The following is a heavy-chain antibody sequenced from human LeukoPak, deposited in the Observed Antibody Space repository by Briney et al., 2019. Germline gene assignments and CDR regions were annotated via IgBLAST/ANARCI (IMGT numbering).Heavy chain of an antibody. CDR1: GFTFSSYG. CDR2: IRYDGSNK. V-gene: IGHV3-30*02. D-gene: IGHD2-2*02. CDR3: ARGTTTRGYCSSTSCYNTYYYMDV. Sequence: PGGSLRLSCAASGFTFSSYGMHWVRQAPGKGLGWVAFIRYDGSNKYYADSVKGRFTISRDNAKNSLYLQMNSLRAEDTAVYYCARGTTTRGYCSSTSCYNTYYYMDVWGKGTTVTVSS. J-gene: IGHJ6*03.